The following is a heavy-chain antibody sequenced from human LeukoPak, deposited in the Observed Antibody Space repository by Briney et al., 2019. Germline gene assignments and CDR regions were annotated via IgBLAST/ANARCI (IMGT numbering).Heavy chain of an antibody. CDR3: ARLGPFAHNTFDM. Sequence: GGSLRLSCAASGFTFSSYAMHWVRQAPGKGLEWVAVISYDGSNKYYADSVKGRFTISRDNSKNTLYLQMNSLRAEDTAVYYCARLGPFAHNTFDMWGQGTMVTVSS. CDR2: ISYDGSNK. D-gene: IGHD2/OR15-2a*01. CDR1: GFTFSSYA. V-gene: IGHV3-30-3*01. J-gene: IGHJ3*02.